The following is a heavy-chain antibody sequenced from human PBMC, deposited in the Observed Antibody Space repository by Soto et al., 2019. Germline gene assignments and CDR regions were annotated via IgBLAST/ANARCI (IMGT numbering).Heavy chain of an antibody. CDR2: IYTSGST. CDR1: GGSISSDY. Sequence: SETLSLTCTVSGGSISSDYWSWIRQPAGKVLEWIGRIYTSGSTNYNPSLKSRVTISVDTSKNQFSLKLSSVTAADTAVYYCARAPAGYGDYYYGMDVWGQGTTVTVS. CDR3: ARAPAGYGDYYYGMDV. D-gene: IGHD4-17*01. V-gene: IGHV4-4*07. J-gene: IGHJ6*02.